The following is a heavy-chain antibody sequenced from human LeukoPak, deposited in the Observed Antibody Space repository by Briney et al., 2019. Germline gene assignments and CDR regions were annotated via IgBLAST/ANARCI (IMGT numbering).Heavy chain of an antibody. Sequence: SETLSLTCVVSGASISSSDWWSWVRQSPGKGLEWIGEIYYTGSRNYNPSLKSRVTISVDTSKNQFSLKLSSVTAADTAVYYCARAGRSSWQKAPGDFQHWGQGTLFTVSS. D-gene: IGHD6-13*01. V-gene: IGHV4-4*02. CDR3: ARAGRSSWQKAPGDFQH. CDR2: IYYTGSR. J-gene: IGHJ1*01. CDR1: GASISSSDW.